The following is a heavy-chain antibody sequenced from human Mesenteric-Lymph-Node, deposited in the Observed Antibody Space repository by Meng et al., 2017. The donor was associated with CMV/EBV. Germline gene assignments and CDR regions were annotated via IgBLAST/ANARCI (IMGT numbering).Heavy chain of an antibody. D-gene: IGHD1-26*01. V-gene: IGHV3-48*04. CDR2: ISSTSTI. Sequence: GESLKISCAASGFTFSSYSMNWVRQAPGKGPEWVSYISSTSTIYYADSVKGRFTISRDNAKNSLYLQMNSLRAEDTAVYYCARDLWEQPPHYFDYWGQGTLVTVSS. CDR1: GFTFSSYS. J-gene: IGHJ4*02. CDR3: ARDLWEQPPHYFDY.